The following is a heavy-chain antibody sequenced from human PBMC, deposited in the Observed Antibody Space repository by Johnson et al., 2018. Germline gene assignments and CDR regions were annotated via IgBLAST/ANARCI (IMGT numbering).Heavy chain of an antibody. D-gene: IGHD3-3*01. J-gene: IGHJ6*03. CDR3: ARSIFGVVLDYYMDV. CDR1: GFTFDDYA. CDR2: ISWNSGSI. V-gene: IGHV3-9*01. Sequence: VQLVQSGGGFGQPGRSLRLSCAASGFTFDDYAMHWVRQAPGKGLEWVSGISWNSGSIGYADSVKGRFTISRDNSKNTLYLQMNSLRAEDTAVYYWARSIFGVVLDYYMDVWGKGTTVTVSS.